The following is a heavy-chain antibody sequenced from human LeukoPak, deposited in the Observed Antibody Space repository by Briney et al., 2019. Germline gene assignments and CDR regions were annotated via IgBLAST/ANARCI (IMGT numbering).Heavy chain of an antibody. V-gene: IGHV3-74*03. Sequence: GGSLRLSCAASGFTFSSYWMRWVRQAPGKGLEWVSHVNGDGSSTKYADSVKGRVTISRDNAKDTLYLQMNSLRAEETAVYYCAREMVVGGPGNYYKSGMDVWGQGTTVTVSS. J-gene: IGHJ6*02. CDR3: AREMVVGGPGNYYKSGMDV. CDR2: VNGDGSST. CDR1: GFTFSSYW. D-gene: IGHD3-10*01.